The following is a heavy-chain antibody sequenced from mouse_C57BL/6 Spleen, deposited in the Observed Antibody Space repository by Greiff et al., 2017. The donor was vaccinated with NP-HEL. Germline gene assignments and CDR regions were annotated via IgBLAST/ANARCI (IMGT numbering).Heavy chain of an antibody. CDR1: GYTFTDYY. D-gene: IGHD1-1*01. CDR3: ALYGSSYDWYFDV. CDR2: INPYNGGT. V-gene: IGHV1-19*01. Sequence: VQLQQSGPVLVKPGASVKMSCKASGYTFTDYYMNWVMQSHGKSLEWIGVINPYNGGTSYNQKFKGKATLTVDKSSSTAYMELNSLTSEDSAVYYCALYGSSYDWYFDVWGTGTTVTVSS. J-gene: IGHJ1*03.